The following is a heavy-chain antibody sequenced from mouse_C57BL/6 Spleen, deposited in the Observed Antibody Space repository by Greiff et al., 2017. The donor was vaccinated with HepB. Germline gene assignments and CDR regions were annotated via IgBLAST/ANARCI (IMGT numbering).Heavy chain of an antibody. CDR1: GYTFTSYW. J-gene: IGHJ2*01. D-gene: IGHD1-1*01. V-gene: IGHV1-59*01. Sequence: QVQLQQPGAELVRPGTSVKLSCKASGYTFTSYWMHWVKQRPGQGLEWIGVIDPSDSYTNYNQKFKGKATLTVDTSSSTAYMQLSSLTSEDSAVYYCASNYGSSYWGQGTTLTVSS. CDR3: ASNYGSSY. CDR2: IDPSDSYT.